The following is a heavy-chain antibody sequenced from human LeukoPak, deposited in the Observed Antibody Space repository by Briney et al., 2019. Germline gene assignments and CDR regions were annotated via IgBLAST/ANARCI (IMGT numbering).Heavy chain of an antibody. CDR1: GGSISSYY. Sequence: SETLSLTCTVSGGSISSYYWSWIRQPPGKGLEWIGYIYYSGSTNYNPSLKSRVTISVDTSKNQFSLKLSSVTAADTVVYYCARVKSSGWSFDYWGQGTLVTVSS. CDR2: IYYSGST. J-gene: IGHJ4*02. V-gene: IGHV4-59*01. D-gene: IGHD6-19*01. CDR3: ARVKSSGWSFDY.